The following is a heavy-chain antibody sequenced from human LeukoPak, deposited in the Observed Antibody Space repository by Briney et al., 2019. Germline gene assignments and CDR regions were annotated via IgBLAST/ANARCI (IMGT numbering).Heavy chain of an antibody. D-gene: IGHD5-12*01. V-gene: IGHV3-66*02. Sequence: PGGSLRLSCAASGFTFSSNYMSWVRQAPGKGLEWVSVIYSAGRTYYADSVKGRFTISRDNSKNTLYLQMDSLRTEDTAVYYCARDSGYTGSDAFDIWGQGTMVTVSS. CDR1: GFTFSSNY. CDR2: IYSAGRT. CDR3: ARDSGYTGSDAFDI. J-gene: IGHJ3*02.